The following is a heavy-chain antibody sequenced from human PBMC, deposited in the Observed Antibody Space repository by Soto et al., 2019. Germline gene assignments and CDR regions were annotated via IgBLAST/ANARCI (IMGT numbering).Heavy chain of an antibody. D-gene: IGHD2-2*01. CDR2: ISNDGSDK. J-gene: IGHJ4*02. Sequence: QVQVVESGGGVVQPGRSLRLSSSTSGFTFRSYGMHWVRQAPGKGLEWVALISNDGSDKYYADSVKGRFTISRDNSKSTLYLQMNSLRGDDTAVYYCGAGQYFTDYWGQGTLVTVSS. CDR1: GFTFRSYG. V-gene: IGHV3-30*03. CDR3: GAGQYFTDY.